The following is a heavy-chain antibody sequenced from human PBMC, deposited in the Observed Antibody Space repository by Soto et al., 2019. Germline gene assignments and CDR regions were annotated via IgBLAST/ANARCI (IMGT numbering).Heavy chain of an antibody. CDR3: AKDHRPQPHSFLGY. CDR2: ISGSGGRA. Sequence: GESLKISCAASGFTFSSYAMSWVRQAPGKGLEWVSGISGSGGRAYYADSVKGRFTISRDNSKNTLYLQMNSLRAEDTAVYYCAKDHRPQPHSFLGYWGQGTLVTVSS. V-gene: IGHV3-23*01. J-gene: IGHJ4*02. CDR1: GFTFSSYA. D-gene: IGHD3-16*01.